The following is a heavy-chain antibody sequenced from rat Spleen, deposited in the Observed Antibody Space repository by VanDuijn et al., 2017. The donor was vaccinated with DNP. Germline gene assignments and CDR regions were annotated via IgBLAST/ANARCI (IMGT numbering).Heavy chain of an antibody. CDR1: GFSLISNS. CDR2: IWNTGGT. V-gene: IGHV2-1*01. J-gene: IGHJ1*01. D-gene: IGHD1-12*02. Sequence: QVQLKESGPGLVQPSQTLSLTCTVSGFSLISNSVHWVRQPPGKDLEWMGVIWNTGGTQYNSALKSRLSISRDTSKSQVFLKMNSVQTEDTAMYFCASPITMMGYWYFDFWGPGTMVTVSS. CDR3: ASPITMMGYWYFDF.